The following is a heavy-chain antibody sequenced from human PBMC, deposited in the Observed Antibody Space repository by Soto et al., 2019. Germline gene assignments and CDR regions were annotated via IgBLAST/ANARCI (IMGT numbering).Heavy chain of an antibody. J-gene: IGHJ1*01. Sequence: AGGSLRLSCAASGFTFSSYAMSWVRQAPGKGLEWVSAISGSGGSTYYADSVKGRFTISRDNSKNTLYLQMNSLRAEDTAVYYCAKCPRRGLLRDKPEYFQHWGQGTLVTVSS. CDR2: ISGSGGST. CDR3: AKCPRRGLLRDKPEYFQH. CDR1: GFTFSSYA. D-gene: IGHD1-26*01. V-gene: IGHV3-23*01.